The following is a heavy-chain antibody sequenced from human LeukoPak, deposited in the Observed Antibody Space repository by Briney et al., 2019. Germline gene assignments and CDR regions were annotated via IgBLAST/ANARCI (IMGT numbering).Heavy chain of an antibody. D-gene: IGHD3-10*01. CDR1: GYSFTSYW. Sequence: GESLRIFCKTSGYSFTSYWIHWVRQTPGKELEWMGSIYPGNSDTRYSPSFQGHVTISADSSSSTAYLQWSSLKASDAAMYYCVRRFSRMVRGVYDAFDIWGQGTMVTVSS. CDR3: VRRFSRMVRGVYDAFDI. CDR2: IYPGNSDT. J-gene: IGHJ3*02. V-gene: IGHV5-78*01.